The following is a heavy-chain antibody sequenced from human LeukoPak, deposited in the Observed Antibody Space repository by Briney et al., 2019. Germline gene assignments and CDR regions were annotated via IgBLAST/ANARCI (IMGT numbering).Heavy chain of an antibody. V-gene: IGHV3-23*01. D-gene: IGHD4-17*01. CDR2: ISGSGGST. Sequence: PGGSLRLSCAASGFTFSSYAMSWVRQAPGKGLEWVSAISGSGGSTYYADSVKGRFTISRDNSKNTLYLQMSSLRAEDTAVYYCAKFPPDYGAQNSLNYYYYGMDVWGQGTTVTVSS. CDR3: AKFPPDYGAQNSLNYYYYGMDV. CDR1: GFTFSSYA. J-gene: IGHJ6*02.